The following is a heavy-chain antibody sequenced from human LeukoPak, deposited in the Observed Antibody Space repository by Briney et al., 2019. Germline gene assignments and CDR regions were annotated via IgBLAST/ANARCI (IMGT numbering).Heavy chain of an antibody. J-gene: IGHJ4*02. CDR1: GASINSDDSY. CDR2: IYYSGAT. V-gene: IGHV4-30-4*01. D-gene: IGHD2-2*01. CDR3: ARYCSSTSCRGDYFDY. Sequence: SETLSLTCTVSGASINSDDSYWNWIRQSPGKGLEWIGYIYYSGATDYNTSLKSRVTISIDTSKNQFSLKLSSVTAADTAVYYCARYCSSTSCRGDYFDYWGQGTLVTVSS.